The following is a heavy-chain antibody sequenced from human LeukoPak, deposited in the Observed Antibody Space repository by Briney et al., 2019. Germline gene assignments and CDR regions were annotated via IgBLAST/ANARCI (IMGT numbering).Heavy chain of an antibody. J-gene: IGHJ6*02. CDR3: ATDQNRSGSGSYFWRSGVRSTYYYYYGMDV. V-gene: IGHV1-24*01. CDR1: GYTLTELS. Sequence: ASVKVSCKVSGYTLTELSMHWVRQAPGKGLEWVGGFDPEDGETIYAQKFQGRVTMTEDTSTDTAYMELSSLRSEDTAVYYCATDQNRSGSGSYFWRSGVRSTYYYYYGMDVWGQGTTVTVSS. D-gene: IGHD3-10*01. CDR2: FDPEDGET.